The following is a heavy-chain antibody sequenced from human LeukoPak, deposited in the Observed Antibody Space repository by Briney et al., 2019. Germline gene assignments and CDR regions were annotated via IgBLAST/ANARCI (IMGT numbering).Heavy chain of an antibody. CDR1: GGTFSSYT. J-gene: IGHJ4*02. Sequence: ASVKVSCKASGGTFSSYTISWVRQAPGQGLEWMGGIIPIFGTANYAQKFQGRVTITADESTSTAYMELSSLRSEDTAVYYCARDRVGATPDYWGQGTLVTVSS. D-gene: IGHD1-26*01. CDR2: IIPIFGTA. V-gene: IGHV1-69*13. CDR3: ARDRVGATPDY.